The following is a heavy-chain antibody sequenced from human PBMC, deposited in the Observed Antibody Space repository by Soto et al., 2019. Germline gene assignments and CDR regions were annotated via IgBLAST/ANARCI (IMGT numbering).Heavy chain of an antibody. V-gene: IGHV4-59*08. CDR2: IYYSGST. J-gene: IGHJ5*02. CDR3: ARLFSADFLLRVGANWFDP. D-gene: IGHD1-26*01. CDR1: GGSISSYY. Sequence: SETLSHTCTVSGGSISSYYWSWIRQPPGKGLEWIGYIYYSGSTNYNPSLKSRVTISVDTSKNQFSLKLSSVTAADTAVYYCARLFSADFLLRVGANWFDPWGQGTLVTVSS.